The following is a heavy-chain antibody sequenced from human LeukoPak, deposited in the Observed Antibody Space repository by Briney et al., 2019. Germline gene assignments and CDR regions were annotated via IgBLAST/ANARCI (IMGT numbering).Heavy chain of an antibody. CDR1: GGSISSYY. D-gene: IGHD1-14*01. J-gene: IGHJ4*02. CDR3: ARGGRRRDFDY. V-gene: IGHV4-34*01. Sequence: SETLSLTCTVSGGSISSYYWSWIRQPPGKGLEWIGEINHSGSTNYNPSLKSRVTISVDTSKNQFSLKLSSVTAADTAVYYCARGGRRRDFDYWGQGTLVTVSS. CDR2: INHSGST.